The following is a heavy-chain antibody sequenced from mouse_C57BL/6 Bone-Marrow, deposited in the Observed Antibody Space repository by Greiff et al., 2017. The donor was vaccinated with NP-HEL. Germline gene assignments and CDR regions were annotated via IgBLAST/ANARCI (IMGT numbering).Heavy chain of an antibody. CDR2: INPGSGGT. CDR1: GYAFTNYL. V-gene: IGHV1-54*01. J-gene: IGHJ3*01. CDR3: ARSGSWFAY. Sequence: QVQLQQSGAELVRPGTSVKVSCKASGYAFTNYLIEWVKQRPGQGLEWIGVINPGSGGTNYNEKFKGKATLTVDKSSSTAYMQLSSLTSEDSAVYFCARSGSWFAYWGQGTLVTVSA.